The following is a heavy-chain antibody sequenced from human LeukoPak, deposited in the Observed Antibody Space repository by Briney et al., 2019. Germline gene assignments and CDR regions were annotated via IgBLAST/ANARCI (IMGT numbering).Heavy chain of an antibody. D-gene: IGHD3-22*01. Sequence: GGSLRLSCGASGLTFSSYAMSWVRKAPGKGLEWVSAIGGSGGSTYYADSVKGRFTISRDNSKNTLYLQMNSLRAEDTAVYYCAKDKEGSFYYDSSGYDYWGQGTLVTVSS. J-gene: IGHJ4*02. CDR3: AKDKEGSFYYDSSGYDY. V-gene: IGHV3-23*01. CDR2: IGGSGGST. CDR1: GLTFSSYA.